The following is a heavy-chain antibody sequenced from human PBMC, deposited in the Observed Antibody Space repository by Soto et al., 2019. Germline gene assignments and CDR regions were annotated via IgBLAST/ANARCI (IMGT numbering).Heavy chain of an antibody. CDR1: GGTFSSYA. CDR3: ARDRGRVSSSWFSNWFDP. CDR2: IIPIFGTA. Sequence: SVKVSCKASGGTFSSYAISWVRQAPGQGLEWMGGIIPIFGTANYAQKFQGRVTITADESTSTAYMELSSLRSEDTAVYYCARDRGRVSSSWFSNWFDPWGQGTLVTVSS. D-gene: IGHD6-13*01. V-gene: IGHV1-69*13. J-gene: IGHJ5*02.